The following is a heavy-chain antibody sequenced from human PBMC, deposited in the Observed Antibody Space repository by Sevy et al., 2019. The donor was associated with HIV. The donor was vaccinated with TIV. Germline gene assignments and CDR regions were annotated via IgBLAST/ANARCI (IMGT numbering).Heavy chain of an antibody. V-gene: IGHV4-59*01. CDR1: GGSISSSY. CDR2: IYYTGNA. Sequence: SETLSLTCTVPGGSISSSYWSWIRQPPGKGLEWIGYIYYTGNAKYNPSLKSRVTISIDTSKKQFSLRLSSVTAADTALYYCARGYALGIHFGMDVWGQGTTVTVSS. CDR3: ARGYALGIHFGMDV. J-gene: IGHJ6*02. D-gene: IGHD1-1*01.